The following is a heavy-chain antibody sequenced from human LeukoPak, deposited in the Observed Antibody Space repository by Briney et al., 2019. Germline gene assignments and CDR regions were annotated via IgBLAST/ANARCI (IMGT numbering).Heavy chain of an antibody. CDR2: IYSGGST. CDR3: ARDRSGRFDI. CDR1: GFTFSSYW. J-gene: IGHJ3*02. D-gene: IGHD1-26*01. Sequence: GGSLRLSCAASGFTFSSYWMSWVRQAPGKGLEWVSVIYSGGSTHYADSVKGRFTISRDNSKNTLYLQMNSLRAEDTAVYYRARDRSGRFDIWGQGTMVTVSS. V-gene: IGHV3-66*01.